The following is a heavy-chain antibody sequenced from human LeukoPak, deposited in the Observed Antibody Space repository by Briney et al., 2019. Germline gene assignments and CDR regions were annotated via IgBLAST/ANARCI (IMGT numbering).Heavy chain of an antibody. CDR3: ARGSSGYWRPLDY. CDR1: GGSISSGDYY. J-gene: IGHJ4*02. V-gene: IGHV4-30-4*01. D-gene: IGHD3-22*01. Sequence: SETLSLTCTVSGGSISSGDYYWSWIRQPPGKGLEWIGYIYYSGSTYYNPSLKSRVTISVDTSKNQFSLKLSSVTAADTAVYYCARGSSGYWRPLDYWGQGTLVTVSS. CDR2: IYYSGST.